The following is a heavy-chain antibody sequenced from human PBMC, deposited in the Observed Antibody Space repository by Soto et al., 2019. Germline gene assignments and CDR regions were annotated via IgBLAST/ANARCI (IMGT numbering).Heavy chain of an antibody. CDR2: ISSGSSYI. CDR3: AAPLEVPWHLYGLAV. CDR1: GFSLSSYS. J-gene: IGHJ6*02. Sequence: EVQVVESGGGLVKPGGSLRLSCEGSGFSLSSYSVNWVRQAPGKGLEWVSAISSGSSYIDYADSVTGRFTVSRDDARNSLYLQMTDLSGEDTAVYYCAAPLEVPWHLYGLAVWGQGTRVTVPS. V-gene: IGHV3-21*01.